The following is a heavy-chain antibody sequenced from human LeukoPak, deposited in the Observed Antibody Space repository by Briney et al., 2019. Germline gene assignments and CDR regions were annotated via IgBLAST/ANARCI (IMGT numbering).Heavy chain of an antibody. CDR1: GYTFIGYY. CDR3: ARASFWESPINWFDP. V-gene: IGHV1-2*07. Sequence: GASVKVSCKTSGYTFIGYYMHWVRQAPGQGLEWMGWMNPKNGGANYAPSFQGRVTMTRDRSISTVYMELTRLTSDDTAVYYCARASFWESPINWFDPWGQGTLVTVSS. CDR2: MNPKNGGA. D-gene: IGHD3-16*01. J-gene: IGHJ5*02.